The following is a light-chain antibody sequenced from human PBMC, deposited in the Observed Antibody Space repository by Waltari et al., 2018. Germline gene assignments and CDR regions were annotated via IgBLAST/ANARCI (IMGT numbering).Light chain of an antibody. CDR3: QQYDNWLPYT. CDR2: GGS. J-gene: IGKJ2*01. V-gene: IGKV3-15*01. CDR1: QSVNST. Sequence: EIAMTQSPATLSVSPGESATLSCRTSQSVNSTLAWYQQRPGQPPRLLIYGGSTRAPGIPGRFRGSGSGTEFTLTISRLQSEDFAVYYCQQYDNWLPYTFGQGTKVDMK.